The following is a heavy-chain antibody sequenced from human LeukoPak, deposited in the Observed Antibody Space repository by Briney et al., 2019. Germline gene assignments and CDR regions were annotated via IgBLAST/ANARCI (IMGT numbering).Heavy chain of an antibody. V-gene: IGHV3-7*01. Sequence: QPGGSLRLSCAASGFTFSSYWMSWVRQAPGKGLEWVASIGQDGSENYYVDSVKGRFTISRDNAKNSLYLQMNSLRVEDTAVYYCATGGGWYFDYWGQGALITASS. D-gene: IGHD6-19*01. J-gene: IGHJ4*02. CDR1: GFTFSSYW. CDR2: IGQDGSEN. CDR3: ATGGGWYFDY.